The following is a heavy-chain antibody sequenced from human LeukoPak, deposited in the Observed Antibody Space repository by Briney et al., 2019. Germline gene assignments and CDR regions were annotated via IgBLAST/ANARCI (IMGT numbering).Heavy chain of an antibody. CDR2: IYYSGST. J-gene: IGHJ6*03. V-gene: IGHV4-59*08. D-gene: IGHD3-10*01. CDR1: GGSISRYY. CDR3: ASVRRGFGESSKYYAYYYMGV. Sequence: SETLSLTCTVSGGSISRYYWSWIRQPPGKGLEWIGYIYYSGSTNYNPSLKSRVTISLDTSKNQFSLKLSSVTAADTAVYYCASVRRGFGESSKYYAYYYMGVWGKGTTVTISS.